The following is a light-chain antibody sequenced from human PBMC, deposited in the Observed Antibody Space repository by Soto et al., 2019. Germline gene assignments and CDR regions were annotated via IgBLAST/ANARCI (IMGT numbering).Light chain of an antibody. CDR2: EAS. Sequence: IQMTQGPASLSASLGDRITITCQASQDIRKYLNCYQKKPGRAPNLLIYEASNLETGVPSRLSGRRYGTDFTFTISSPQPEDVATYYCHHYDHLPVSFGGGTTVDIQ. CDR3: HHYDHLPVS. CDR1: QDIRKY. J-gene: IGKJ4*01. V-gene: IGKV1-33*01.